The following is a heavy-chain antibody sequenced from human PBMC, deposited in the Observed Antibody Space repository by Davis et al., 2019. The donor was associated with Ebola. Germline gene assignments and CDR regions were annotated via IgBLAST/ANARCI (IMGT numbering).Heavy chain of an antibody. CDR3: ARDPFFRSGSFDAFDI. CDR1: GGSISGYY. V-gene: IGHV4-59*12. CDR2: IYFSGNT. Sequence: MPSETLSLTCTVSGGSISGYYWGWVRQPPGKGLEWIGNIYFSGNTYYNPSLRSRVLISVDTSRNQFSLKLNSVTAADTAVYYCARDPFFRSGSFDAFDIWGQGTMVTVSS. J-gene: IGHJ3*02. D-gene: IGHD3-3*01.